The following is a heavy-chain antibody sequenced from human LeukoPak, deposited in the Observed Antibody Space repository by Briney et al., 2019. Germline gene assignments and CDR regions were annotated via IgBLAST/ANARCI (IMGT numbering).Heavy chain of an antibody. V-gene: IGHV4-34*01. D-gene: IGHD1-26*01. CDR2: INHSGST. Sequence: SETLSLTCAVYGGSFSGYYWSWIRQPPGQGLEWIGEINHSGSTNYNPSLKSRVTISVDTSKNQFSLKLSSVTAADTAVYYCASIEFPFDYWGQGTLVTVSS. J-gene: IGHJ4*02. CDR1: GGSFSGYY. CDR3: ASIEFPFDY.